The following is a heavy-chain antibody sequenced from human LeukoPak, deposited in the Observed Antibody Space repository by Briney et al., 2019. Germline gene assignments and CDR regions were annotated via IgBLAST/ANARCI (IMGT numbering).Heavy chain of an antibody. CDR3: ARGHYDVLAASYKWTPDY. J-gene: IGHJ4*02. D-gene: IGHD3-9*01. Sequence: GGSLRLSCAASGFTLNTFKMNWVRQAPGKGLEWVSSITSGGDYIYYADSVKGRFTTSRDNAKNSLSLQLNSLRVEDTAVYYCARGHYDVLAASYKWTPDYWGQGTLVTVSS. V-gene: IGHV3-21*01. CDR1: GFTLNTFK. CDR2: ITSGGDYI.